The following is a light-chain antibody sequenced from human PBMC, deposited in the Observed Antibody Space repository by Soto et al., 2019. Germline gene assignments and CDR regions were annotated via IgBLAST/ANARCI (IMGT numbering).Light chain of an antibody. CDR1: SSDVGGYNY. CDR3: SSYTSTSTYV. J-gene: IGLJ1*01. V-gene: IGLV2-14*01. CDR2: DVS. Sequence: LTQPASVSGSPGQSITISCTGTSSDVGGYNYVSWYQQYPGRAPKLMIYDVSNRPSGVSNRFSGSKSGNSASLTISGLQAEDEADYYCSSYTSTSTYVFGTGTKVTVL.